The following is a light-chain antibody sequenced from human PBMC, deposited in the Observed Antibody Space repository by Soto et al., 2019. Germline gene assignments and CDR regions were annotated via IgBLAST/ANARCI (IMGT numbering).Light chain of an antibody. V-gene: IGLV2-8*01. CDR3: SSYAGSDNYV. Sequence: QSVLTQPPSASGSPGQSVTISCTGTSSDVGGYNFVSWYQQYPGKAPKLMIYEVSKRPSGVPDRFSGSKSGSTASLTVSGLQAEDEADYYCSSYAGSDNYVFGTGTKLTVL. J-gene: IGLJ1*01. CDR2: EVS. CDR1: SSDVGGYNF.